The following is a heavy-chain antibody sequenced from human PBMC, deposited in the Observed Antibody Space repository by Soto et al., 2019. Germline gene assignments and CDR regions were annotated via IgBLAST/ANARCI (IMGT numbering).Heavy chain of an antibody. CDR1: GGSFSDYY. Sequence: PSETLSLTCAVYGGSFSDYYWSWIRQPPGKGLEWIGEINHSGSTNYNPSLKSRVTISVDTSKNQFSLKLSSVTAADTAVYYCARGGYHIFVISFDPWGQGTMVTVYS. CDR2: INHSGST. V-gene: IGHV4-34*01. D-gene: IGHD3-9*01. J-gene: IGHJ5*02. CDR3: ARGGYHIFVISFDP.